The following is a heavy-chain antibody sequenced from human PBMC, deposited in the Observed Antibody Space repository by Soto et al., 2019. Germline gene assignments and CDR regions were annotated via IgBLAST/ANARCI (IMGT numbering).Heavy chain of an antibody. D-gene: IGHD3-22*01. V-gene: IGHV3-64D*06. CDR2: IVSNGGST. J-gene: IGHJ4*02. Sequence: PGGSLRLSCSASGFTFSSYAMHWVRQAPGKGLEYVSTIVSNGGSTYYADSVKGRFTISRDNSKNTVYLQMSSLRVEDTAVYYCVKGEYYYDSSGYYPFDYWGQGTLVTVSS. CDR1: GFTFSSYA. CDR3: VKGEYYYDSSGYYPFDY.